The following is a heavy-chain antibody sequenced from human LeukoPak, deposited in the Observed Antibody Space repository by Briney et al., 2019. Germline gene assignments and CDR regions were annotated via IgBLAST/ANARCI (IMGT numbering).Heavy chain of an antibody. D-gene: IGHD3-22*01. Sequence: GGFLRLSCAASGFTFSSYGMHWVRQAPGKGLEWVAFIRYDGSNKYYADSVKGRFTISRDNSKNTLYLQMNSLRAEDTGVYYCAGLETSGYFSSTGKASYYYYMDVWGKGTTVTISS. V-gene: IGHV3-30*02. CDR1: GFTFSSYG. J-gene: IGHJ6*03. CDR3: AGLETSGYFSSTGKASYYYYMDV. CDR2: IRYDGSNK.